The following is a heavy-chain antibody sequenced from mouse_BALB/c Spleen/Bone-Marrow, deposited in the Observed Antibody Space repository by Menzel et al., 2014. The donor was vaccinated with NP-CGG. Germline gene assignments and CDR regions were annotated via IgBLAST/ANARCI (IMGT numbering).Heavy chain of an antibody. J-gene: IGHJ4*01. Sequence: EVQLQQSGPDPVKPSQSLSLTCTVTDYSISSGYSWHWIRQFPGNKLERMGYIHYSGSTNYNPSLKSRISITRDTSKNQFFLQLNSVTTEDTATYDCARFDGTYAMDYWGQGTSVTVSS. D-gene: IGHD2-1*01. V-gene: IGHV3-1*02. CDR2: IHYSGST. CDR3: ARFDGTYAMDY. CDR1: DYSISSGYS.